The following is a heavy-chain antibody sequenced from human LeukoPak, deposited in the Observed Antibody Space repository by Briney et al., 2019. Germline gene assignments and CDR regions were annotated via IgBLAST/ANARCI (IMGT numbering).Heavy chain of an antibody. CDR2: ISSSSSYI. Sequence: GGSLRLSCAASGFTFSSYSTNWVRQAPGKGLEWVSSISSSSSYIYYADSVKGRFTISRDNAMNSLYLQMNSLRAEDTAVYYCARDPQSYYYDSSGWGYWGQGTLVTVSS. CDR3: ARDPQSYYYDSSGWGY. V-gene: IGHV3-21*01. CDR1: GFTFSSYS. D-gene: IGHD3-22*01. J-gene: IGHJ4*02.